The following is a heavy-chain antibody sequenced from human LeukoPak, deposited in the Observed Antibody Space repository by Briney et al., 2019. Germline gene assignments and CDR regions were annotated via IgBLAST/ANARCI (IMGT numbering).Heavy chain of an antibody. CDR2: INAGNGNT. V-gene: IGHV1-3*03. CDR3: ASTRAVAGIGYYYYYYMDV. J-gene: IGHJ6*03. Sequence: ASVKVSCKASGYTFTSYAMHWVRQAPGQRLEWMGWINAGNGNTKYSQEFQGRVTITRDTSASTAYMELSSLRSEDMAVYYCASTRAVAGIGYYYYYYMDVWGKGTTVTVSS. D-gene: IGHD6-19*01. CDR1: GYTFTSYA.